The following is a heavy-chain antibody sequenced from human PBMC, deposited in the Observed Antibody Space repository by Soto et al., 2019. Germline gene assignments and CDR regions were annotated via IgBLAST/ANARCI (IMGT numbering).Heavy chain of an antibody. CDR1: GYTFSRYT. CDR3: AGGLSSGLDY. Sequence: GGSLRLSCAASGYTFSRYTMTWVRQAPGKGLEWVSSITGSGSRTYYADSVKGRFTISRGNSRNTPYLQMNSLRAEDTAVYYCAGGLSSGLDYWGQGALVTVSS. V-gene: IGHV3-23*01. D-gene: IGHD3-22*01. J-gene: IGHJ4*02. CDR2: ITGSGSRT.